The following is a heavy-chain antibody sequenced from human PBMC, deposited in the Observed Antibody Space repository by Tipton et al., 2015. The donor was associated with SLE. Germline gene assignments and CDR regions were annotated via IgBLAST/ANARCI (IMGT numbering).Heavy chain of an antibody. CDR1: GFTVSSNY. V-gene: IGHV3-53*05. J-gene: IGHJ6*02. CDR3: AKGGAAAFPAGMDV. CDR2: IYSGGST. Sequence: SLRLSCAASGFTVSSNYMSWVRQAPGKGLEWVSVIYSGGSTYYADSVKGRFTISRDNSKNTLYLQMNSLRAEDTAVYYCAKGGAAAFPAGMDVWGQGTTVTVSS. D-gene: IGHD6-13*01.